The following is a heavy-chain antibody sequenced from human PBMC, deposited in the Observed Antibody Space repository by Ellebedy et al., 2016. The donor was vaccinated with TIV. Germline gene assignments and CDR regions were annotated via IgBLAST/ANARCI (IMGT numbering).Heavy chain of an antibody. Sequence: GGSLRLXXAASGFTFSSYWMSWVRQAPGKGLEWVANIKQDGSEKYYVDSVKGRFTISRDNAKNSLYLQMNSLRDEDTAVYYCARDPGAYCSSTSCQFDYWGQGTLVTVSS. CDR2: IKQDGSEK. V-gene: IGHV3-7*01. J-gene: IGHJ4*02. D-gene: IGHD2-2*01. CDR3: ARDPGAYCSSTSCQFDY. CDR1: GFTFSSYW.